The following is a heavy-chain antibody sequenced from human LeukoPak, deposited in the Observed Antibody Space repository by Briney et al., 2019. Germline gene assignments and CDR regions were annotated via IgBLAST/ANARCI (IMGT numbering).Heavy chain of an antibody. CDR3: AREAGTWLHRNLYYYYGMDV. D-gene: IGHD6-19*01. CDR1: GYTFTSYG. CDR2: ISAYNGNT. J-gene: IGHJ6*02. V-gene: IGHV1-18*01. Sequence: GASVKVSRKASGYTFTSYGISWVRQAPGQGLEWMGWISAYNGNTNYAQKLQGRVTMTTDTSTSTAYMELRSLRSDDTAVYYCAREAGTWLHRNLYYYYGMDVWGQGTTVTVSS.